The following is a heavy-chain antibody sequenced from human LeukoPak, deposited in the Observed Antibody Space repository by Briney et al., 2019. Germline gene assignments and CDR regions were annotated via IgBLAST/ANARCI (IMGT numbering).Heavy chain of an antibody. D-gene: IGHD2-2*01. Sequence: ASVKVSCKASGYTFTSYGISWARQAPGQGLEWMGWISAYNGNTNYAQKLQGRVTMTTDTSTSTAYMELRSLRSDDTAVYYCARDLDVVVPAAAVDYWGQGTLVTVSS. J-gene: IGHJ4*02. V-gene: IGHV1-18*01. CDR2: ISAYNGNT. CDR3: ARDLDVVVPAAAVDY. CDR1: GYTFTSYG.